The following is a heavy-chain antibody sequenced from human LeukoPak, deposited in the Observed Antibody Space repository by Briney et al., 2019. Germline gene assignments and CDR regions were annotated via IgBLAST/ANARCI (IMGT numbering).Heavy chain of an antibody. V-gene: IGHV4-39*01. CDR1: GGSVSSGSYY. CDR3: ARRYYYDSGSYLYFFDF. CDR2: IYYTGST. D-gene: IGHD3-10*01. Sequence: SETLTLTCTVSGGSVSSGSYYWSWIRQPPGKALEWIGSIYYTGSTNYNPSLKSRVTTSVDTSKNQFSLKLRSVTAADTAVYYCARRYYYDSGSYLYFFDFWGQGTLVTVSS. J-gene: IGHJ4*02.